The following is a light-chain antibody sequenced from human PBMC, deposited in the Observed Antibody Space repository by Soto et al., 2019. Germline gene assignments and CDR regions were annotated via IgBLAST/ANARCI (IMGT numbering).Light chain of an antibody. V-gene: IGLV1-40*01. CDR2: ANN. Sequence: QYLLTQPPSVSGAPGQRVTISCTGSSSNIGAGYDVHWYQQLPGTAPNLLIYANNNRPSGVPVRFSGSKSGTSASLAITGLQAEDEADYYGQYYDSSMMASDWVFGVGTKLNVL. J-gene: IGLJ3*02. CDR3: QYYDSSMMASDWV. CDR1: SSNIGAGYD.